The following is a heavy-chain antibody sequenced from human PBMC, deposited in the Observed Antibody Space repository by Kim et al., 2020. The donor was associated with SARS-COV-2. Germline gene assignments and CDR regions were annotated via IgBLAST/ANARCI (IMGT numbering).Heavy chain of an antibody. CDR2: INHSGST. CDR1: GGSFSGYY. CDR3: ARGPHLDTAMAVDYYYGMDV. J-gene: IGHJ6*02. Sequence: SETLSLTCAVYGGSFSGYYWSWIRQPPGKGLEWIGEINHSGSTNYNPSLKSRVTISVDTSKNQFSLKLSSVTAADTAVYYCARGPHLDTAMAVDYYYGMDVWGQGTTVTVSS. D-gene: IGHD5-18*01. V-gene: IGHV4-34*01.